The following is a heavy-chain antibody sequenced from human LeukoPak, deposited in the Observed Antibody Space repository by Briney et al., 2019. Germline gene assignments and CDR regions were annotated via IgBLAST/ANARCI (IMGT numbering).Heavy chain of an antibody. CDR3: ARVPYYDFQADAFDI. D-gene: IGHD3-3*01. J-gene: IGHJ3*02. Sequence: SQTFSLTCAISGDSVSANGAAWNWIRQSPSRGLEWLGRTYYRSKWYNDYAVSVKSRITINPDTSKNQFSLQLNSVTPEDTAVYYCARVPYYDFQADAFDIWGQGTMVTVSS. V-gene: IGHV6-1*01. CDR1: GDSVSANGAA. CDR2: TYYRSKWYN.